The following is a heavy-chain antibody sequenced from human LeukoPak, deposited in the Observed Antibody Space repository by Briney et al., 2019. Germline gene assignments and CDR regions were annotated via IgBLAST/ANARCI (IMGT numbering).Heavy chain of an antibody. V-gene: IGHV4-59*01. D-gene: IGHD2-2*01. CDR1: GGSISSYY. J-gene: IGHJ3*02. CDR2: IYYSGST. CDR3: ARAPIVVVPSDAFDI. Sequence: SETLSLTCTVSGGSISSYYWSWIRQPPGKGLEWIGCIYYSGSTNYNPSLRSRVAISVDTSTNQFSLKLSSVTAADTAVYYCARAPIVVVPSDAFDIWGQGTMVTVSS.